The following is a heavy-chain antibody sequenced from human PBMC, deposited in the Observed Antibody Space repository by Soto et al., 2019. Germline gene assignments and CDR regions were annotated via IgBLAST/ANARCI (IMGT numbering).Heavy chain of an antibody. Sequence: QVQLVESGGGVVQPGRSLRLSCAASGFTFSSYAMHWVRQAPGKGLEWVAVISYDGSNKYYADSVKGRFTISRDNSKNTRYLRMNSLTADATTVYYRPRDLAGVVYATPPSTHDYWGQGTLVTVSS. V-gene: IGHV3-30-3*01. D-gene: IGHD2-8*02. J-gene: IGHJ4*02. CDR1: GFTFSSYA. CDR3: PRDLAGVVYATPPSTHDY. CDR2: ISYDGSNK.